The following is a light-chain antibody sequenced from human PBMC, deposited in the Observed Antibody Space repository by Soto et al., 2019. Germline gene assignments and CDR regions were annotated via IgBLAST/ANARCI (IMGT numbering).Light chain of an antibody. CDR2: EVS. Sequence: QSALTQPASVSGSPGQSITISCTGTSSDVGGYNHVSWYQQHPGKAPKVMIYEVSNRPSGVSNRFSGSKSGNTASLTISGLQAEDEDDYYCSSYTSSTTQDVFGTGTKVTVL. J-gene: IGLJ1*01. CDR1: SSDVGGYNH. V-gene: IGLV2-14*01. CDR3: SSYTSSTTQDV.